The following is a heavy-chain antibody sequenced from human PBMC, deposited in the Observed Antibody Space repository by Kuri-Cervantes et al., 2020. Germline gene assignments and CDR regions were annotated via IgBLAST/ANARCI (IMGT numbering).Heavy chain of an antibody. J-gene: IGHJ4*02. Sequence: LRLSCAVSGGSISSGGYSWSWIRQPPGKGLEWIGYIYHSGSTYYNPSLKSRVTISVDRSKNQFSLKLSSVTAADTAVYYCARRDYYFDYWGQGTLVTDSS. CDR3: ARRDYYFDY. CDR2: IYHSGST. CDR1: GGSISSGGYS. V-gene: IGHV4-30-2*01.